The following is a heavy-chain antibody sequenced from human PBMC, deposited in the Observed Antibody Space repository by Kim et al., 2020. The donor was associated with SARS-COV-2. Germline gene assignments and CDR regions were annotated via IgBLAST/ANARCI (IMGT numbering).Heavy chain of an antibody. CDR1: GGSISSSSYY. D-gene: IGHD3-3*01. CDR3: ARRSIFGVVTTFDY. V-gene: IGHV4-39*01. CDR2: IYYSGST. Sequence: SETLSHTCTVSGGSISSSSYYWGWIRQPPGKGLEWIGSIYYSGSTYYNPSLKSRVTISVDTSKNQFSLKLSSVTAADTAVYYCARRSIFGVVTTFDYWG. J-gene: IGHJ4*01.